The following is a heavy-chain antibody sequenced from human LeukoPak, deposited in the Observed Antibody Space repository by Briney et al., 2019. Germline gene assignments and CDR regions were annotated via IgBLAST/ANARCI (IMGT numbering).Heavy chain of an antibody. D-gene: IGHD3-3*01. CDR2: INHSGST. V-gene: IGHV4-34*01. J-gene: IGHJ4*02. CDR3: ARADYDFWSGSTHFDY. CDR1: GGSFSGYY. Sequence: SETLSLTCAVYGGSFSGYYWSWIRQPPGKGLEWIGEINHSGSTNYNPSLKSRDTISVDTSKTQFSLKLSSVTAADTAVYYCARADYDFWSGSTHFDYWGQGTLVTVSS.